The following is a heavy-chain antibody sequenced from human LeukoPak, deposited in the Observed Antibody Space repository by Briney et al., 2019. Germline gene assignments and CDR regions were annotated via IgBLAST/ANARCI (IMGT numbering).Heavy chain of an antibody. D-gene: IGHD1-1*01. CDR1: GFTFSSYA. CDR3: ARDEPYNWNDVGYYYYGMDV. J-gene: IGHJ6*04. CDR2: ISYDGSNK. Sequence: PGRSLRLSCAASGFTFSSYAMHWVRQAPGKGLEWVAVISYDGSNKYYADSVKGRFTIPRDNSKNTLYLQMNSLRAEDTAVYYCARDEPYNWNDVGYYYYGMDVWGKGTTVTVSS. V-gene: IGHV3-30*04.